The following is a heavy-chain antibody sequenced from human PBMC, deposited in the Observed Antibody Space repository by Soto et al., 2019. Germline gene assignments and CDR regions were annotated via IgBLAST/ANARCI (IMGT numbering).Heavy chain of an antibody. CDR3: TTEFSNSSGYYMVAFDI. Sequence: EVQLVESGGGLVKPGGSLRLSCAASGFTFSNAWMNWVRQAPGKGLEWVGRIKSKTDGGTTDYAAPVKGRFTISRDDSKNTLYLQMNSLKTEDTAVYYCTTEFSNSSGYYMVAFDIWGQGTMVTVSS. CDR2: IKSKTDGGTT. V-gene: IGHV3-15*07. J-gene: IGHJ3*02. CDR1: GFTFSNAW. D-gene: IGHD3-22*01.